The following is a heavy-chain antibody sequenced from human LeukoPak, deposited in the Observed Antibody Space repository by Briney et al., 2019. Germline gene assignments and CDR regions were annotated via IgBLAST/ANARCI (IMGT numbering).Heavy chain of an antibody. CDR2: IHTSGST. CDR3: AREDIRSTSSFDY. J-gene: IGHJ4*02. V-gene: IGHV4-61*02. CDR1: GGSTSSGSYY. Sequence: SETLSLTCTVSGGSTSSGSYYWSWIRQPAGKGLEWIGRIHTSGSTNYNPSLKSRVTISVDTSKNQFSLKLSSVTAADTAVYYCAREDIRSTSSFDYWGQGTLVTASS. D-gene: IGHD2-2*01.